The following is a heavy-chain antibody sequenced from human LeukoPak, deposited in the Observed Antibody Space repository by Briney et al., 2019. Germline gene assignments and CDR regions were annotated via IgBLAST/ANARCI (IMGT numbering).Heavy chain of an antibody. D-gene: IGHD3-9*01. CDR1: GYTFTSYG. Sequence: ASVKVSCKASGYTFTSYGISWVRQAPGQGLEWMGWISAYNGNTNYAQKLQGRVTMTTDTSTSTAYMELRSLRSDDTAAYYCARDRAYDILTGYSSFGYWGQGTLVTVSS. CDR3: ARDRAYDILTGYSSFGY. V-gene: IGHV1-18*04. CDR2: ISAYNGNT. J-gene: IGHJ4*02.